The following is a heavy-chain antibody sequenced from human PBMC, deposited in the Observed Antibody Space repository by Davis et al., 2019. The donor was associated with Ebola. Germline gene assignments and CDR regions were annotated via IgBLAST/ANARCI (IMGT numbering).Heavy chain of an antibody. Sequence: GESLKISCAASGFTFTSYVMTWVRQAPGKGLNWVSTISGSGSSTYYADSVKGRFTIPRDKSKNTMYLQMNSLRDEDTAVYYCAKGGRSPLHQIDYWGQGTLVTVSS. D-gene: IGHD3-16*01. V-gene: IGHV3-23*01. CDR2: ISGSGSST. CDR1: GFTFTSYV. CDR3: AKGGRSPLHQIDY. J-gene: IGHJ4*02.